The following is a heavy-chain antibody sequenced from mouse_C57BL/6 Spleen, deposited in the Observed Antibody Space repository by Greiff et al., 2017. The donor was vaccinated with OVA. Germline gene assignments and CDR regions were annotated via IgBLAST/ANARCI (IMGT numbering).Heavy chain of an antibody. V-gene: IGHV1-52*01. CDR2: IDPSDSET. D-gene: IGHD1-1*01. Sequence: QVQLQQPGAELVRPGSSVKLSCKASGYTFTSYWMHWVKQRPIQGLEWIGNIDPSDSETHYNQKFKDKATLTVDKSSSTSYMQLSSLTSEDSAVYYCARPLLRESQGFAYWGQGTLVTVSA. J-gene: IGHJ3*01. CDR3: ARPLLRESQGFAY. CDR1: GYTFTSYW.